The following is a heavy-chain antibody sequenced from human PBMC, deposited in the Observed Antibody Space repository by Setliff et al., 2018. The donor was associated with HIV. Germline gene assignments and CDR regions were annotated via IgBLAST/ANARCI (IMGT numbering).Heavy chain of an antibody. CDR3: ARTMIVVVIGDAFDI. V-gene: IGHV1-3*01. CDR2: INAGSGNT. D-gene: IGHD3-22*01. Sequence: ASVKVSCKASGYTFTSYAMHWVRQAPGQRLEWMGWINAGSGNTKYSQKFQGRVTITRDTSASTAYMELSSLRSEDTAVYYCARTMIVVVIGDAFDIWGQGTMVTVSS. J-gene: IGHJ3*02. CDR1: GYTFTSYA.